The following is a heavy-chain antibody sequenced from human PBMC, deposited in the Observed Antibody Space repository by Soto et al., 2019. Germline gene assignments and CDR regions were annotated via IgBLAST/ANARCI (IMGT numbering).Heavy chain of an antibody. CDR2: IIPIFGTA. CDR3: ATKKGGSSWFNYYYYGMDV. J-gene: IGHJ6*02. Sequence: QVQLVQSGAEVKKPGSSVKVSCKASGGTFSSYAISWVRQAPGQGLEWMGGIIPIFGTANYAQKFQGRVTITADESTSTAYMELSSLRSEDTAVYYCATKKGGSSWFNYYYYGMDVWGQGTTVTVSS. CDR1: GGTFSSYA. V-gene: IGHV1-69*01. D-gene: IGHD6-13*01.